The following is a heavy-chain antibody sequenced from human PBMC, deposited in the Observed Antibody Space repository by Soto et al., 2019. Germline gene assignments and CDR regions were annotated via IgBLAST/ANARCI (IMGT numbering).Heavy chain of an antibody. CDR3: ARDDCSSTSCYAGGHWFDP. D-gene: IGHD2-2*01. CDR1: GGTFSTYA. J-gene: IGHJ5*02. CDR2: IIPILGIA. Sequence: SVKVSCKASGGTFSTYAISWVRQAPGQGLEWMGRIIPILGIANYAQKFQGRVTITADKSTSTAYMELSSLRSEDTAVYYCARDDCSSTSCYAGGHWFDPWGQGTLVTVSS. V-gene: IGHV1-69*04.